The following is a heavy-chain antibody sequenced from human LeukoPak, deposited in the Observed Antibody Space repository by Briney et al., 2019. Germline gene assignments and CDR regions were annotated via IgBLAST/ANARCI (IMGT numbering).Heavy chain of an antibody. D-gene: IGHD3-9*01. CDR2: ISGSGGST. J-gene: IGHJ5*02. CDR1: GFTFSSYA. Sequence: GGSLRLSCAASGFTFSSYAMSWVRQAPGKGLEWVSAISGSGGSTYYADSVKGRFTISRDNSKNTLYLQMNSLRAEDTAVYYCARDPTRGYDILTGLSPWGQGTLVTVSS. V-gene: IGHV3-23*01. CDR3: ARDPTRGYDILTGLSP.